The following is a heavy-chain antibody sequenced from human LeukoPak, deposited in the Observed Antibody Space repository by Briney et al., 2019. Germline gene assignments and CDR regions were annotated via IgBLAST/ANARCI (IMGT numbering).Heavy chain of an antibody. Sequence: GGSLRLSCAASGFTFSDYYMSWIRQAPGEGLEWVSYISSSGSTIYYGDSVKGRFTISRDNAKNSLYLQMNSLRAEDTAVYYCARDQGGVLRFLEWPQYFDYWGQGTLVTVSS. V-gene: IGHV3-11*01. D-gene: IGHD3-3*01. CDR3: ARDQGGVLRFLEWPQYFDY. CDR2: ISSSGSTI. CDR1: GFTFSDYY. J-gene: IGHJ4*02.